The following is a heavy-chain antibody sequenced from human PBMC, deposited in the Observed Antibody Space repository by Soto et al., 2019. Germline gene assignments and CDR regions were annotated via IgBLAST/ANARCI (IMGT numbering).Heavy chain of an antibody. J-gene: IGHJ3*02. CDR2: ISYDGSNK. V-gene: IGHV3-30-3*01. CDR1: GVTFSSYA. D-gene: IGHD5-12*01. CDR3: ARSLVATMAARI. Sequence: QVQLVESGGGVVQPGRSLRLSCAASGVTFSSYAMHWVRQAPGKVLEWVAVISYDGSNKYYADSVKGRFTISRDNSKKTLYLQMHSLRAEDTAVYYCARSLVATMAARIWGQGTMVTVSS.